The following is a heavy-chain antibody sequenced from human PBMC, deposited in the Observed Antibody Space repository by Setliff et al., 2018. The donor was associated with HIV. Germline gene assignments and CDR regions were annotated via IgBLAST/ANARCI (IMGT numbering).Heavy chain of an antibody. J-gene: IGHJ3*02. Sequence: NPSETLSLTCTVSGGSISSDSYYWGWIRQPPGKGLEWIGSIFYSGSTDYNPSLKSRVTISVDTSKRQFSLNLISVTAADTAVYYCARDRAGWDGQVILYGLDIWGQGTMVTVS. V-gene: IGHV4-39*07. CDR3: ARDRAGWDGQVILYGLDI. CDR2: IFYSGST. CDR1: GGSISSDSYY. D-gene: IGHD3-10*01.